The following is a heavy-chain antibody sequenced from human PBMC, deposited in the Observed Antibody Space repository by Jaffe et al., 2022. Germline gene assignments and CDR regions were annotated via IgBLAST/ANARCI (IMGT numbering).Heavy chain of an antibody. J-gene: IGHJ4*02. Sequence: QVQLQESGPGLVKPSETLSLTCAVSGYSISSGYYWGWIRQPPGKGLEWIGSIYHSGSTYYNPSLKSRVTISVDTSKNQFSLKLSSVTAADTAVYYCARHLWFGELLYSGYFDYWGQGTLVTVSS. CDR3: ARHLWFGELLYSGYFDY. D-gene: IGHD3-10*01. CDR1: GYSISSGYY. V-gene: IGHV4-38-2*01. CDR2: IYHSGST.